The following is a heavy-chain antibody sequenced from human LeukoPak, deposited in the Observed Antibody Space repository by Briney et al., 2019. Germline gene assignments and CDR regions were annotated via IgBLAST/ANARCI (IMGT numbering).Heavy chain of an antibody. CDR2: IYYSGST. Sequence: SETLSLTCTVSGGSISSGDYYWSWIRQPPGKGLEWIGSIYYSGSTYYNPSLKSRVTISVDTSKNQFSLKLSSVTAADTAVYYCARTRKGSYYYYYGMDVWGQGTTVTVSS. CDR3: ARTRKGSYYYYYGMDV. V-gene: IGHV4-39*07. J-gene: IGHJ6*02. CDR1: GGSISSGDYY.